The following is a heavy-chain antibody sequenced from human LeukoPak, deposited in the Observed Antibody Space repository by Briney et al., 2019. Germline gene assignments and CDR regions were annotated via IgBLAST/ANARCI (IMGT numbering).Heavy chain of an antibody. CDR2: ISLRGLT. CDR3: ARGRWKTGMDSPYYFDF. Sequence: SETLSLTCGVSGGSISGTNWWSWVRQPPGQGLEWIGEISLRGLTNYNPSLRSRLTMSLDESKNQVSLNLTSVTAADTAVYYCARGRWKTGMDSPYYFDFWGQGTLVTVSS. CDR1: GGSISGTNW. J-gene: IGHJ4*02. V-gene: IGHV4-4*02. D-gene: IGHD2-2*03.